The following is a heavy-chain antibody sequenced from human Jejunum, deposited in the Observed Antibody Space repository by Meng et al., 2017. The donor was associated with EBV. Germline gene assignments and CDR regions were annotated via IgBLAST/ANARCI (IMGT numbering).Heavy chain of an antibody. V-gene: IGHV3-15*01. CDR1: GCTFSNAW. CDR2: IKRKIDGEAT. J-gene: IGHJ4*02. Sequence: EVHWVEYGGGLVTPGVSLVLSCLATGCTFSNAWMSWVRQAPGKGLEWVGRIKRKIDGEATDYAAPVKDRFTISRDDSKNTVYLQMNSLKTEDTAVYYCFDHAYWGQGTLVTVSS. CDR3: FDHAY.